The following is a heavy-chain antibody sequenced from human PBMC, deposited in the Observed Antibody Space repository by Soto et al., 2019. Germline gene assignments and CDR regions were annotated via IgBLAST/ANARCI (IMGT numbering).Heavy chain of an antibody. CDR3: ARVYSTTLDPFTIFGVASRSAFDI. Sequence: GASVKVSCKASGYTFTSYAMHWVRQAPGQRLERMGWINAGNGNTKYSQKFQGRVTITRDTSASTAYMELSSLRSEDTAVYYCARVYSTTLDPFTIFGVASRSAFDIWGQGTMVTVSS. CDR2: INAGNGNT. V-gene: IGHV1-3*01. D-gene: IGHD3-3*01. J-gene: IGHJ3*02. CDR1: GYTFTSYA.